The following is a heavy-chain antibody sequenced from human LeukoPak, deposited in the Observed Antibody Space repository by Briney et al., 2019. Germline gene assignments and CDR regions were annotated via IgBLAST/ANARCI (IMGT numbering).Heavy chain of an antibody. CDR1: GSTFSGSA. CDR3: SFSGTISLPYFDY. Sequence: GGSLRLSCAASGSTFSGSAMHWVRQASGKGLEWVGRIRSKANSYATAYAASVKGRFTISRDDSKNTAYLQVNSLKTEDTAVYYCSFSGTISLPYFDYWGQGTLVTVSS. CDR2: IRSKANSYAT. V-gene: IGHV3-73*01. J-gene: IGHJ4*02. D-gene: IGHD4/OR15-4a*01.